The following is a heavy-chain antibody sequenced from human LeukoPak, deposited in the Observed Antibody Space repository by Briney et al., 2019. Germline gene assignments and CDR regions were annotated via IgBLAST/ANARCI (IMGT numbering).Heavy chain of an antibody. D-gene: IGHD6-19*01. J-gene: IGHJ4*02. V-gene: IGHV3-64D*06. CDR1: GFTFSSYA. CDR2: ISSNGGST. CDR3: VKDSISIAVAGELDY. Sequence: PGGSLRLSCSASGFTFSSYAMHWVRQAPGKGLEYVSAISSNGGSTYYADSVKGRFTISRDNSKNTLYLQMSSLRAEDTAVYYCVKDSISIAVAGELDYWGQGTLVTVSP.